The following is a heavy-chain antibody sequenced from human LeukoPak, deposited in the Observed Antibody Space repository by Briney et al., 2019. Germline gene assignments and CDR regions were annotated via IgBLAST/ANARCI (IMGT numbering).Heavy chain of an antibody. CDR2: INPSGGNT. CDR1: GYTFTSYY. Sequence: ASVKVSCKASGYTFTSYYVHWVRQAPGQGLEWMGIINPSGGNTSYAQKFQGRVTMTRDTSTSTVYMELSSLRSEDTAVYYCARVMGYYTMAYWGQGTLVTVSS. V-gene: IGHV1-46*03. D-gene: IGHD3-3*01. J-gene: IGHJ4*02. CDR3: ARVMGYYTMAY.